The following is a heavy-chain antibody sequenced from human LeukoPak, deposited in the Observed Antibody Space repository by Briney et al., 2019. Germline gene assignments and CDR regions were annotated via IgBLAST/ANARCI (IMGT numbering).Heavy chain of an antibody. D-gene: IGHD3-10*01. CDR3: ARGVVYYRFEY. V-gene: IGHV1-2*02. CDR2: INPNNGAT. J-gene: IGHJ4*02. Sequence: ASVKVSCKASGYTFTSYGISWVRQAPGQGLEWLGWINPNNGATNYAQNFQARVTMTRDTSISTAYMELSGLRSDDTAIYYCARGVVYYRFEYWGRGTLVAVSS. CDR1: GYTFTSYG.